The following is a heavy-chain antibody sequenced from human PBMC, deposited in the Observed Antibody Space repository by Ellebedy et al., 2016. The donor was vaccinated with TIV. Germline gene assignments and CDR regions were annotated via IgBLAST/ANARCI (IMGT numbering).Heavy chain of an antibody. V-gene: IGHV4-38-2*02. J-gene: IGHJ3*02. D-gene: IGHD1-20*01. Sequence: SETLSLTCTVSGYSISSGYYWGWIRQPPGKGLEWIGSIYHSGSTHYNPSLKSRVRTSLGTSKNQFSLKLSSVTAADSAVYYCARGPDLYNFDAFDIWGQGTMVTVSS. CDR2: IYHSGST. CDR3: ARGPDLYNFDAFDI. CDR1: GYSISSGYY.